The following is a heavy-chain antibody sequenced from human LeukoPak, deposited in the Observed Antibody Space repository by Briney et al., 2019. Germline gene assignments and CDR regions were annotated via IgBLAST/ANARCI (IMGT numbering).Heavy chain of an antibody. V-gene: IGHV3-30*18. CDR1: GFIFSDYG. D-gene: IGHD3-16*01. CDR3: AKVRWGSDNALDS. J-gene: IGHJ4*02. CDR2: ISYDGSNK. Sequence: GGSLRLSCAASGFIFSDYGMHWVRQAPGKGLEWVAVISYDGSNKYYADSVKGRFTISRDNSKNTLYLQMNSLRAEDTAVYYCAKVRWGSDNALDSWGQGTLVTGSS.